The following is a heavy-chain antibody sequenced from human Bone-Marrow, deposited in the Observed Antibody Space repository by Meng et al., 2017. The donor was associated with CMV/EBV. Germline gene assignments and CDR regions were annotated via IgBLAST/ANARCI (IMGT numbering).Heavy chain of an antibody. CDR2: TRNKANSYTT. D-gene: IGHD3-22*01. CDR3: VVVYDSSGYQGSGSSDY. Sequence: GESLKISCAASGFTFSDHYMDWVRQAPGKGLEWVGRTRNKANSYTTEYAASVKGRFTIPRDDSKNSLYLQMNSLKTEDTAVYYCVVVYDSSGYQGSGSSDYWGQGTLVTVSS. V-gene: IGHV3-72*01. J-gene: IGHJ4*02. CDR1: GFTFSDHY.